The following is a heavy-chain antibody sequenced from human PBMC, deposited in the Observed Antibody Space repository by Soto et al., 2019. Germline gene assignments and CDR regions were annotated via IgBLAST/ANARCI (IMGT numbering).Heavy chain of an antibody. CDR2: ISSNRSSI. CDR3: VRKIRDGSGNSFEY. Sequence: PGGSLRLSCAASGFTFSSYSMNWVRQAPGKGLEWVSYISSNRSSITYADSVKGRFTISRDNAENTLYLQMNSLRAEDTAVYYCVRKIRDGSGNSFEYWGQGTLVTVSS. V-gene: IGHV3-48*04. CDR1: GFTFSSYS. D-gene: IGHD3-22*01. J-gene: IGHJ4*02.